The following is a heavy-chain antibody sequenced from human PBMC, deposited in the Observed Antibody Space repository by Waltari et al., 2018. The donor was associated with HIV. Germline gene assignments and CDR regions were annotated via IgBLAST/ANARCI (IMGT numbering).Heavy chain of an antibody. CDR3: ARDFGELGFDY. J-gene: IGHJ4*02. CDR1: GYTFTGYY. V-gene: IGHV1-2*06. CDR2: INPNSGGT. D-gene: IGHD7-27*01. Sequence: QVQLVQSGAEVKKPGASVKVSWKASGYTFTGYYMHRGRQAPGQGLDWMGRINPNSGGTNYAQKFQGRVTMTRDTSISTAYMELSRLRSDDTAVYYCARDFGELGFDYGGQGTLVTVSS.